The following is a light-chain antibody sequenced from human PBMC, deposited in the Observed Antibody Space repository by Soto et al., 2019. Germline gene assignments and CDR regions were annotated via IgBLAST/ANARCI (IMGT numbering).Light chain of an antibody. CDR3: CSYAGAYRNV. CDR1: SSDVAAYEY. J-gene: IGLJ1*01. CDR2: DVT. Sequence: QSALAQPRSVSGSPGQSVTISCTGTSSDVAAYEYVSWYQHHPGKAPKLIIYDVTRRPSGVPDRFSGSKSGNTASLRISGLQTEDEADYYCCSYAGAYRNVFGTGTKGTVL. V-gene: IGLV2-11*01.